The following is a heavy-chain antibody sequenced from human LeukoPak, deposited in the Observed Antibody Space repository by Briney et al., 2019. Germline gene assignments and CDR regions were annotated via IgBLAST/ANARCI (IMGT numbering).Heavy chain of an antibody. V-gene: IGHV3-11*01. Sequence: GGSLRLSCAASGFTFSDYYMSWIRQAPGKGLEWVSYISSSGSTIYYADSVKGRFTISRDNAKNSLYLQMNSLRAEDTAVYYCARAAGDYDSSGYCFAYNWFDPWGQGTLVTVSS. CDR2: ISSSGSTI. J-gene: IGHJ5*02. CDR1: GFTFSDYY. D-gene: IGHD3-22*01. CDR3: ARAAGDYDSSGYCFAYNWFDP.